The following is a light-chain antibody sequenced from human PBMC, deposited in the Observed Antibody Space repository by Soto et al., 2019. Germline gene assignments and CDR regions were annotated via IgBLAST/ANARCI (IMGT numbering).Light chain of an antibody. CDR2: GAS. Sequence: QLTQSPSSLSASVGDRVTITCRASQDISRYLAWYQQRAGKAPNLLIYGASTLQSGVPSRFSGSGSGTEFTLTISSLQPEDFATYHCQQLQRTPLTFGPGTTGDV. CDR3: QQLQRTPLT. V-gene: IGKV1-9*01. CDR1: QDISRY. J-gene: IGKJ3*01.